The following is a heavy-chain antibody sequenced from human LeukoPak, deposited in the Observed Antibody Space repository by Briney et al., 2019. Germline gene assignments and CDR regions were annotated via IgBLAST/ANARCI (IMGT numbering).Heavy chain of an antibody. CDR1: GDSVSSNSAA. Sequence: SQTLSLTCAISGDSVSSNSAAWNWIRQSPSRGLEWLGRTYYRSRWYNDYAESMKSRIMINPDTSRNQFSLQLNSATPEDTAVYYCARSVTHFHYWGQGTLVIVSS. CDR2: TYYRSRWYN. V-gene: IGHV6-1*01. CDR3: ARSVTHFHY. D-gene: IGHD4-17*01. J-gene: IGHJ4*02.